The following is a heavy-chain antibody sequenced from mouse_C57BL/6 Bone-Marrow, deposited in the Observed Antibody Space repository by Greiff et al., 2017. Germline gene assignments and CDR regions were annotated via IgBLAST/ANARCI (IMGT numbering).Heavy chain of an antibody. CDR3: ARRRLRRGAWFAY. V-gene: IGHV1-59*01. J-gene: IGHJ3*01. CDR2: IDPSASYT. D-gene: IGHD2-4*01. CDR1: GYTFTSYW. Sequence: QVQLQQPGAELVRPGTSVKLSCKASGYTFTSYWMHWVKQRPGQGLEWIGVIDPSASYTNYNQKFKGKATLTVNTSSSTASMQLSSLTSEDSAVYYCARRRLRRGAWFAYWGQGTLVTVSA.